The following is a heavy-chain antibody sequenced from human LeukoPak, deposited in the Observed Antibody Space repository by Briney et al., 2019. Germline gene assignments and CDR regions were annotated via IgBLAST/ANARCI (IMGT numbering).Heavy chain of an antibody. CDR3: ARGSGWHADY. V-gene: IGHV4-59*01. D-gene: IGHD6-19*01. CDR1: GGSISSYY. CDR2: IYYSGST. J-gene: IGHJ4*02. Sequence: KASETLSLTRTVSGGSISSYYWSWIRQPPGKGLEWIGYIYYSGSTNYNPSLKSRVTISVDTSKNQFSLKLSSVTAADTAVYYCARGSGWHADYWGQGTLVTVSS.